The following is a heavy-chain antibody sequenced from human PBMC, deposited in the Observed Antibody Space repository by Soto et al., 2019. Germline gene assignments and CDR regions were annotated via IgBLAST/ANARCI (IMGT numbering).Heavy chain of an antibody. D-gene: IGHD3-16*01. CDR2: IYWDDAK. CDR1: GFSLSASGVG. CDR3: AHKGGGDRILDY. V-gene: IGHV2-5*02. J-gene: IGHJ4*02. Sequence: QITLKESGPTLVKPTQTLTLTCTFSGFSLSASGVGVDWIRQPPGKALEWLAIIYWDDAKHYSPSLKSSLTITKDTSKNQVVLTMTNMDPVDTATYYCAHKGGGDRILDYWGQGTLVTVSS.